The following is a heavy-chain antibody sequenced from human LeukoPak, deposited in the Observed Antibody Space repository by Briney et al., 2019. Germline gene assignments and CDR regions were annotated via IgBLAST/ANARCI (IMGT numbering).Heavy chain of an antibody. J-gene: IGHJ4*02. CDR3: AGADC. Sequence: GSLRLSCAASGFAFSSYAMHWVRQAPGKGLEYVSAISHDGGTTYYANSVKGRFTISRDNSKNTLYLQMGSLRAADMAVYYCAGADCWGQGTLVTVSS. CDR1: GFAFSSYA. CDR2: ISHDGGTT. V-gene: IGHV3-64*01.